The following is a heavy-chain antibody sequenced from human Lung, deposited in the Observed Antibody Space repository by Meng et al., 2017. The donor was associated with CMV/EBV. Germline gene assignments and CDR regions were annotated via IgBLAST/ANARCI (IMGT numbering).Heavy chain of an antibody. CDR1: GFTLRRYW. Sequence: EVQLVESGGGLVQPGGSLRLSCAVSGFTLRRYWMHWVRQASGKGLEWVSRIDSDGRDITYADSVRGRFTISRDDAKNTLYLQMNSLRVEDTAVYYCVRGVAESLGWEMGYWGQGTLVTVAS. CDR3: VRGVAESLGWEMGY. J-gene: IGHJ4*02. CDR2: IDSDGRDI. D-gene: IGHD1-26*01. V-gene: IGHV3-74*03.